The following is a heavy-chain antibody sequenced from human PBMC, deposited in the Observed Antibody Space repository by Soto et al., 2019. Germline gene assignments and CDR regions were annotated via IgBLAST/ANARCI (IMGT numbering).Heavy chain of an antibody. CDR3: TRDLGLRDFWSGYLTHYYGMDL. J-gene: IGHJ6*04. CDR2: IKSKTDGGTT. Sequence: EVQLVESGGGLVKPGGSLRVSCAASGFTSSHAWMSWVRQAPGKGLEWVGRIKSKTDGGTTDYAAPVKGRFTISRDDSKNTLYLQMISLKTEETDVYYCTRDLGLRDFWSGYLTHYYGMDLWGKVTTVTVSS. V-gene: IGHV3-15*01. D-gene: IGHD3-3*01. CDR1: GFTSSHAW.